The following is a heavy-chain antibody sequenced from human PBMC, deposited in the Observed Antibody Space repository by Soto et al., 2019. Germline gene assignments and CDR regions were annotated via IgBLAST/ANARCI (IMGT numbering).Heavy chain of an antibody. CDR2: IRSKAYGGTT. J-gene: IGHJ4*02. CDR3: TRDRNWNDHFDY. Sequence: GGSLRLSCTASGFTIGDYAMSWFRQAPGKGLEWVGFIRSKAYGGTTEYAASVKGRFTISRDDSKSIAYLQMNSLKTEDTAVYYCTRDRNWNDHFDYWGQGTLVTVSS. D-gene: IGHD1-1*01. V-gene: IGHV3-49*03. CDR1: GFTIGDYA.